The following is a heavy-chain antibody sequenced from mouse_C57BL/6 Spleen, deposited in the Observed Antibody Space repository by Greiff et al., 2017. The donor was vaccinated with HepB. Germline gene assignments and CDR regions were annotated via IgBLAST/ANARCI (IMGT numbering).Heavy chain of an antibody. D-gene: IGHD4-1*01. J-gene: IGHJ2*01. CDR1: GYTFTSYW. CDR2: IYPGSGST. V-gene: IGHV1-55*01. Sequence: VQLQESGAELAKPGASVKLSCKASGYTFTSYWITWVKQRPGQGLEWIGDIYPGSGSTNYNEKFKSKATLTVDTSSSTAYMQLSSLTSEDSAVYYCARRALAAGTLYDYWGQGTTLTVSS. CDR3: ARRALAAGTLYDY.